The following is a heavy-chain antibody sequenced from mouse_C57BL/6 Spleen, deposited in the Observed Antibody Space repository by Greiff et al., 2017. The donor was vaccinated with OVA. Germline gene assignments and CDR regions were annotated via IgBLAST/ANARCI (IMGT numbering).Heavy chain of an antibody. D-gene: IGHD1-1*01. V-gene: IGHV14-2*01. CDR1: GFNIKDYY. Sequence: VQLQQSGAELVKPGASVKLSCTASGFNIKDYYMHWVKQRTEQGLEWIGRIDPEDGETKYAPKFQGKATITADTSSNTAYLQLSSQTSEDTAVYYCARDYGSSLCDYWGQGTTLTVSS. J-gene: IGHJ2*01. CDR3: ARDYGSSLCDY. CDR2: IDPEDGET.